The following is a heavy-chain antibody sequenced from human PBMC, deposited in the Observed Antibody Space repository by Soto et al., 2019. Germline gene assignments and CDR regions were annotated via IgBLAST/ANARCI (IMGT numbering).Heavy chain of an antibody. Sequence: ASLKASCNASAYTLNTYGITWVRQAPGQGLEWMGWISANSDHTNYAQKLQGRVTMTTDTSTSTAYMELRSLRSDDTAVYYCARDIDYGGIVSQNNWFDPWGQGTLVTVSS. CDR3: ARDIDYGGIVSQNNWFDP. CDR1: AYTLNTYG. CDR2: ISANSDHT. D-gene: IGHD4-17*01. J-gene: IGHJ5*02. V-gene: IGHV1-18*01.